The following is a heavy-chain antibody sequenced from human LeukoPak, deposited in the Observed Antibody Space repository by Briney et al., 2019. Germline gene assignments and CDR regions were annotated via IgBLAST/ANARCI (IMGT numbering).Heavy chain of an antibody. V-gene: IGHV3-53*01. CDR1: GFTVSDNY. CDR3: AKDGGVRRIALDY. CDR2: LHSGGNT. D-gene: IGHD6-13*01. Sequence: GGSLRLSCAASGFTVSDNYMSWVRQAPGKGLEWVSVLHSGGNTNYADSVKGRFTISRDNSKNTLYLQMNSLRAEDTAVYYCAKDGGVRRIALDYWGQGTLVTVSS. J-gene: IGHJ4*02.